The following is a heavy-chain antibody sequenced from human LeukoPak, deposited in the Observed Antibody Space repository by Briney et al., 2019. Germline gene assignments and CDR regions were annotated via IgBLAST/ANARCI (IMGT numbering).Heavy chain of an antibody. D-gene: IGHD5-12*01. CDR1: GYSFTSYW. CDR2: VYPGDSDT. CDR3: ARHDSTLATNY. J-gene: IGHJ4*02. Sequence: PGESLKISCKGSGYSFTSYWIGWVRRMPGKGLEWMGIVYPGDSDTKYSPSFQGQVTISADKSISTSFLQWNSLKASDTAMYYCARHDSTLATNYWGQGTLVTVSS. V-gene: IGHV5-51*01.